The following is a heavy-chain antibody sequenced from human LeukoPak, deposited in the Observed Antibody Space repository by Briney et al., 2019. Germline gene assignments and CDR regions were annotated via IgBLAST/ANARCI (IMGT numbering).Heavy chain of an antibody. CDR3: ARGGGPTVTTRSSIDD. V-gene: IGHV3-11*01. Sequence: GGSLRLSCAASGFTFSDYYMTWIRQAPGKGLEWVSYITHSGNTIHYVDSVKGRFTISRDNAENSLSLQMNSLRPEDTAIYYYARGGGPTVTTRSSIDDWGQGTLVSVSS. J-gene: IGHJ4*02. CDR2: ITHSGNTI. CDR1: GFTFSDYY. D-gene: IGHD4-17*01.